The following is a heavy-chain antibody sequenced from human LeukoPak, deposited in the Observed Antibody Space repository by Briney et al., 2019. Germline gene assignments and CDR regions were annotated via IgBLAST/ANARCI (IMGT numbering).Heavy chain of an antibody. Sequence: AGGSLRLSCAASGFTFSGYSMTWVRQAPGKGLEWGSYISGSGSATSYADSVEGRFSISRDNAKNSLYLQMNTLRDEDTAVYYCARERIAMAGTGRYYFDYWGQGTLVAVSS. J-gene: IGHJ4*02. V-gene: IGHV3-48*02. CDR3: ARERIAMAGTGRYYFDY. CDR2: ISGSGSAT. D-gene: IGHD6-19*01. CDR1: GFTFSGYS.